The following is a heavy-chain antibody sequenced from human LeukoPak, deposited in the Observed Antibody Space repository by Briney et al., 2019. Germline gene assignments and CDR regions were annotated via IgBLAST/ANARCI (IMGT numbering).Heavy chain of an antibody. CDR2: IQTDEKDT. J-gene: IGHJ6*03. Sequence: PGGSLRLSCAASGFAFSRYRMHWVRHAPGKGLVWVSRIQTDEKDTTYADSVKGRFTISRDNAKNTLYLQMDSLRVDEDTAVYYCARAAGNTYAMDVWGKGTTVTVSS. D-gene: IGHD2/OR15-2a*01. CDR3: ARAAGNTYAMDV. V-gene: IGHV3-74*03. CDR1: GFAFSRYR.